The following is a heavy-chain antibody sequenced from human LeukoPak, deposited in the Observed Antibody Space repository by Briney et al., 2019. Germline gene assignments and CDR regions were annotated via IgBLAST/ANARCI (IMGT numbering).Heavy chain of an antibody. V-gene: IGHV3-74*01. J-gene: IGHJ3*02. Sequence: GGSLRLSCAASGFTFSSYWMHWVRQAPGKGLVWVSRINSDGSSTSYADSVKGRFTISRDNAKNTLYLQMNSLRAEDTAVYYCAREEGDYYDSSGPSHAFDIWGQGTMVTVSS. CDR3: AREEGDYYDSSGPSHAFDI. D-gene: IGHD3-22*01. CDR2: INSDGSST. CDR1: GFTFSSYW.